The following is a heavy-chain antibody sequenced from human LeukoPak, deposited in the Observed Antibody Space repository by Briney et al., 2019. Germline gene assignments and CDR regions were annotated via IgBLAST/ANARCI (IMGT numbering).Heavy chain of an antibody. D-gene: IGHD6-19*01. CDR1: GFTFSSYG. Sequence: GGSLGLSCAASGFTFSSYGMHWVRQAPGKGLEWVAVISYDGSNKYYADSVKGRFTISRDNSKNTLYLQMNSLRAEDTAVYYCARHSSGWYSDYWGQGTLVTVSS. V-gene: IGHV3-30*03. CDR3: ARHSSGWYSDY. J-gene: IGHJ4*02. CDR2: ISYDGSNK.